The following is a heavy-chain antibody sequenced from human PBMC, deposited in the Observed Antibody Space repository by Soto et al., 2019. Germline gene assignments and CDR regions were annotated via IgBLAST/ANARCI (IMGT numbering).Heavy chain of an antibody. CDR1: GYTFTSYY. CDR3: ARDLPRLYGSGSYSGRHWFDP. CDR2: INPSGGST. V-gene: IGHV1-46*01. D-gene: IGHD3-10*01. J-gene: IGHJ5*02. Sequence: QVQLVQSGAEVKKPGASVKVSCKASGYTFTSYYMHWVRQAPGQGLEWMGIINPSGGSTSYAQKFQGSVTMTRDTSTSTVYMELGSLRSEDTAVYYCARDLPRLYGSGSYSGRHWFDPWGHGTLVTVSS.